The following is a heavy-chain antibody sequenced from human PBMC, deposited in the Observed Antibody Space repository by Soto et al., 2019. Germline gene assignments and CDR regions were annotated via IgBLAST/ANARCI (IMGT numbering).Heavy chain of an antibody. V-gene: IGHV1-18*01. CDR2: ISAYNYNT. J-gene: IGHJ5*02. CDR1: GYTFTSYG. Sequence: VQLVQSGAEVKKPGASVKVSCKASGYTFTSYGLSWVRQAPGQGLEWMGRISAYNYNTNYAQKLQGRVTITTDTSTSTAYVELRSLRSDDTAVYYCARVVGALGHWFDPWGQGTLVTVSS. D-gene: IGHD1-26*01. CDR3: ARVVGALGHWFDP.